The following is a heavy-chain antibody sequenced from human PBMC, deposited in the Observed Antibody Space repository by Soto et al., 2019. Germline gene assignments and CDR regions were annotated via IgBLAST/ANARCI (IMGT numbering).Heavy chain of an antibody. CDR3: AGGGDRFDP. Sequence: QVHLQVSGPRLVEPAQGLVVTCSVSGASISSGDDHWSWIRQPPGKGLEWIGYIFYSGTTRKNPTLESRVTMSVDTSKTLFSLTLTSVTAADTAVYYCAGGGDRFDPWGQGVLVTVSS. CDR1: GASISSGDDH. CDR2: IFYSGTT. V-gene: IGHV4-30-4*01. J-gene: IGHJ5*02. D-gene: IGHD3-10*01.